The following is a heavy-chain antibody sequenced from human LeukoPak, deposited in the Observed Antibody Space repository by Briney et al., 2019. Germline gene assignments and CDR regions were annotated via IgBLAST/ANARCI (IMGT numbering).Heavy chain of an antibody. CDR3: ARERTPGSGYGVDY. CDR1: GYTFTGYY. D-gene: IGHD6-25*01. V-gene: IGHV1-2*02. J-gene: IGHJ4*02. CDR2: INPNINGT. Sequence: ASVRFSCKASGYTFTGYYIHWVRQAPGQGLEWMGWINPNINGTNYAQKFQGRVTMTGDRSISTAYMELSRLRSDDTAVYYCARERTPGSGYGVDYWGQGTVVTVSS.